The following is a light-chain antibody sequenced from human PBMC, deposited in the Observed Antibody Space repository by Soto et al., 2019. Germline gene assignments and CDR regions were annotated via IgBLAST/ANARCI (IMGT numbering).Light chain of an antibody. CDR2: EVN. CDR1: SNDVGGYNY. J-gene: IGLJ1*01. V-gene: IGLV2-8*01. Sequence: QSVLNQPPSASGSPGQSVTISCTGTSNDVGGYNYVSWYQQHPGKAPKFMIYEVNKRPSGVPDRFSGSKSGNTASLTVSGLQAEDEADYYCSSFAVSNSFVFGTGTKVTVL. CDR3: SSFAVSNSFV.